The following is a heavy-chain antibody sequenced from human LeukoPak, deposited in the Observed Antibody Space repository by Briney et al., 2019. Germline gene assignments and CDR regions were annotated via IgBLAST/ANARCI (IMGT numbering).Heavy chain of an antibody. J-gene: IGHJ1*01. D-gene: IGHD6-19*01. CDR3: ATGQWLVREYFQH. CDR2: FDPEDGET. V-gene: IGHV1-24*01. CDR1: GYTLTELS. Sequence: ASVRVSCKVSGYTLTELSMHWVRQAPGKGLEWTGGFDPEDGETIYAQKFQGRVTMTEDTSTDTAYMELSSLRSEDTAVYYCATGQWLVREYFQHWGQGTLVTVSS.